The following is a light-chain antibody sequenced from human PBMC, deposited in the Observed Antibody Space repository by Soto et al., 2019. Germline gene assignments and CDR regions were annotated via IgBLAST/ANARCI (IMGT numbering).Light chain of an antibody. Sequence: DIQMTQSPSTLSASVGDRVTITCRASQSISSWLAWYQQKPGKAPKLLIYKASSLESGVPSRFSGSGSGTEFTLTISSLQPDYGATYYCQQYNSYWTFGQGTKVEIK. CDR1: QSISSW. CDR2: KAS. V-gene: IGKV1-5*03. CDR3: QQYNSYWT. J-gene: IGKJ1*01.